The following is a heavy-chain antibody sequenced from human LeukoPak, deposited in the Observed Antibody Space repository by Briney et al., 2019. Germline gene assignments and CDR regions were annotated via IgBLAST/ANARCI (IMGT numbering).Heavy chain of an antibody. D-gene: IGHD5-24*01. Sequence: ASVKVSCKASGYTFTSYDINWVRQATGQGLEWMGWMNPNSGNTGYAQKFQGRVTMTRNTSISTAYMELISLRSEDTAVYYCARGLFVRGWRPVPAACWGQGTLVTVSS. CDR2: MNPNSGNT. CDR1: GYTFTSYD. CDR3: ARGLFVRGWRPVPAAC. J-gene: IGHJ4*02. V-gene: IGHV1-8*01.